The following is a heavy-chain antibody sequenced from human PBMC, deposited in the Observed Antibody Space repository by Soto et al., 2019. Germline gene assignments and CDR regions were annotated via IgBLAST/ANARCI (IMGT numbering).Heavy chain of an antibody. CDR3: ARKPVRDLTHDVFDY. CDR1: GFAFSDFS. CDR2: ISTSTSTI. Sequence: PGGALRLSCVASGFAFSDFSMNWVRQAPGKGLEWLSYISTSTSTIYYADSVKGRFTISRDNSKNTLYLQMNSLRAEDTAVYYCARKPVRDLTHDVFDYWGQGTLVTSPQ. V-gene: IGHV3-48*01. D-gene: IGHD3-9*01. J-gene: IGHJ4*02.